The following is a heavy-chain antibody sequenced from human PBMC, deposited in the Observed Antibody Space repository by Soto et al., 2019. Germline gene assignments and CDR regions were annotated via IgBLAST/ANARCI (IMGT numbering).Heavy chain of an antibody. Sequence: PSETLSLTCTVSGGSISSGDYYWSWIRQPPGKGLEWIGYIYYSGSTYYNPSLKSRVTISVDTSKNQFSLKLSSVTAADTAVYYFARAVGYYDSSGYYRSPWFDPWGQGTLVTVSS. J-gene: IGHJ5*02. D-gene: IGHD3-22*01. CDR2: IYYSGST. CDR3: ARAVGYYDSSGYYRSPWFDP. CDR1: GGSISSGDYY. V-gene: IGHV4-30-4*01.